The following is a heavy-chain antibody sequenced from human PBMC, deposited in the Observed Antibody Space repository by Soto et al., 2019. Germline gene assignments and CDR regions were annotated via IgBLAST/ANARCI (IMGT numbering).Heavy chain of an antibody. D-gene: IGHD3-9*01. CDR3: ARVYDILTGYRYHFDY. Sequence: SVKVSCKASGGTFSSYAISWVRQAPGQGLEWMGGTIPIFGTANYAQKFQGRVTITADESTSTAYMELSSLRSEDTAVYYCARVYDILTGYRYHFDYWGQGTLVTVSS. CDR2: TIPIFGTA. J-gene: IGHJ4*02. CDR1: GGTFSSYA. V-gene: IGHV1-69*13.